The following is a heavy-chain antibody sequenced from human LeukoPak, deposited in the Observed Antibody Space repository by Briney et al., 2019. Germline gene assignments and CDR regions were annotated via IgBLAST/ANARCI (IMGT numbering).Heavy chain of an antibody. V-gene: IGHV3-33*08. Sequence: PGRSLRLSCAASGFTFSSYAMHWVRQAPGKGLEWVAVIWYDGSNKYYADSVKGRFTISRDNSKNTLYLQMNSLRAEDTAVYYCAREAAVAGKGGFDYWGQGALVTVSS. CDR2: IWYDGSNK. CDR3: AREAAVAGKGGFDY. CDR1: GFTFSSYA. J-gene: IGHJ4*02. D-gene: IGHD6-19*01.